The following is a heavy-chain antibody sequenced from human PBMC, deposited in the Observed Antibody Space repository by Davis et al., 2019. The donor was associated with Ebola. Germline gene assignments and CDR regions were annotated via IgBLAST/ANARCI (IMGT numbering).Heavy chain of an antibody. V-gene: IGHV3-23*01. CDR3: AKSTGVTWAQYYYYGMDV. Sequence: GGSLRLSCAGSGLTFSSYVMSWVRQAPGKGLEWVSGISGSGSSTYHADSVKGRFTISRDNSKKTLYLQMNSLRAEDTAIYFCAKSTGVTWAQYYYYGMDVWGQGPTVTVSS. J-gene: IGHJ6*02. CDR2: ISGSGSST. D-gene: IGHD2-8*02. CDR1: GLTFSSYV.